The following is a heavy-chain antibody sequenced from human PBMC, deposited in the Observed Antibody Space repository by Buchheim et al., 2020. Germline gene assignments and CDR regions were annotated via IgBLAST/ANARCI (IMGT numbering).Heavy chain of an antibody. J-gene: IGHJ4*02. D-gene: IGHD5-18*01. CDR1: GFTFSSYA. V-gene: IGHV3-23*01. CDR3: AKAFSRAMATGYFDY. Sequence: EVQLLESGGGLVQPGGSLRLSCAASGFTFSSYAMNWVRQAPGKGLEWVSGFSGSGGTTYYADSVKGRFTISRDNSKNTLYLQMNSLRAEDTAVYYCAKAFSRAMATGYFDYWGQGTL. CDR2: FSGSGGTT.